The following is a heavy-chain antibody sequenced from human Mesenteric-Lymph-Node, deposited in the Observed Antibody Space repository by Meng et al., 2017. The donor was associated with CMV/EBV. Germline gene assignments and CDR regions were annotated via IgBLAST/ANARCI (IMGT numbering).Heavy chain of an antibody. CDR3: ARQYFEYSSSPLNFYYYGMDV. J-gene: IGHJ6*02. V-gene: IGHV3-21*01. CDR2: ISSGSGYI. D-gene: IGHD6-6*01. CDR1: GFTFSSYS. Sequence: GESLKISCAASGFTFSSYSMNWVRQAPGKGLEWVSSISSGSGYIYYADSVKGRFTISRDNAKNSLYLQMNSLRAEDTAVYYCARQYFEYSSSPLNFYYYGMDVWSQGTTVTVSS.